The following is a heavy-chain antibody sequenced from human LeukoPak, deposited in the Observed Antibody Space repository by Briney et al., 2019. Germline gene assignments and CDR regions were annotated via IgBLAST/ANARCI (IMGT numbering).Heavy chain of an antibody. V-gene: IGHV3-9*01. CDR3: ATFLEWSTINWFDP. D-gene: IGHD3-3*01. CDR2: ISWNSGSI. Sequence: PGRSLRLSCAASGFTFDDYAMHWVRQAPGKGLEWVSGISWNSGSIGYADSVKGRFTISRDNAKNSLYLQMNSLRAEDTALYYCATFLEWSTINWFDPWGQGTLVTVSS. CDR1: GFTFDDYA. J-gene: IGHJ5*02.